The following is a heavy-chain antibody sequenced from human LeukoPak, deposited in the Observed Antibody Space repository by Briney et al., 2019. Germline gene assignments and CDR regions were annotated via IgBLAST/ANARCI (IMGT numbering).Heavy chain of an antibody. CDR2: VYTSGYA. V-gene: IGHV4-61*02. Sequence: SETLSLTCTVSGGSITSDDSYWTWIRQPAGKGLEWIGRVYTSGYANYNPSLKSRLTISIDTTKNQFSLNLTSVTAADTAVYYCARDPLRPDVYYYYMDVWGNGTTVTVSS. J-gene: IGHJ6*03. CDR3: ARDPLRPDVYYYYMDV. CDR1: GGSITSDDSY.